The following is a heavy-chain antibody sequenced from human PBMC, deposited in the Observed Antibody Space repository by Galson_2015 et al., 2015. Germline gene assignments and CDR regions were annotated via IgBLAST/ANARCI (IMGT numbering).Heavy chain of an antibody. V-gene: IGHV3-15*01. CDR2: IKSRTDGGTT. J-gene: IGHJ5*02. CDR1: RFTFSNAW. Sequence: SLRLSCAASRFTFSNAWMSWVRQAPGKGLEWVGPIKSRTDGGTTDYAAPVKGRFTISRDDSKNTLYLQMNSLETEDTAVYYCATGLYSSGLAWGQGTLVTVSS. CDR3: ATGLYSSGLA. D-gene: IGHD6-19*01.